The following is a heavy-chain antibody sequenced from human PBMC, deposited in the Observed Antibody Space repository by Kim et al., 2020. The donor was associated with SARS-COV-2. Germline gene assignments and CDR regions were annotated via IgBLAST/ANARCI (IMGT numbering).Heavy chain of an antibody. CDR1: GYTFTSYG. Sequence: ASVKVSCKASGYTFTSYGISWVRQAPGQGLEWMGWISAYNGNTNYAQKLQGRVTMTTDTSTSTAYMELRSLRSDDTAVYYCARDHFDCSGGSCLSYYYYGMDVWGQGTTVTVSS. J-gene: IGHJ6*02. CDR2: ISAYNGNT. V-gene: IGHV1-18*01. D-gene: IGHD2-15*01. CDR3: ARDHFDCSGGSCLSYYYYGMDV.